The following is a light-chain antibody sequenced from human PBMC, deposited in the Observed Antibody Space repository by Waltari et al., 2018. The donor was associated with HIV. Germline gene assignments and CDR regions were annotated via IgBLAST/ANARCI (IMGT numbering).Light chain of an antibody. Sequence: DIQMTQSPSPLSASVGYSVTITCRASQTVSNKVNWYQQRPGKAPRVLIYDASTLQDGVSSRFRGGGSGTDFTLTITSLQPDDFATYFCQQTYSYPLTFGPGTEVDV. CDR3: QQTYSYPLT. V-gene: IGKV1-39*01. CDR2: DAS. CDR1: QTVSNK. J-gene: IGKJ3*01.